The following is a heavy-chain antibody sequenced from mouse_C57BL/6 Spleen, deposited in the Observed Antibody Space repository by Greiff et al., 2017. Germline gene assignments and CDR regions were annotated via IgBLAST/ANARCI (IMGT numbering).Heavy chain of an antibody. Sequence: EVKLVESGGGLVKPGGSLKLSCAASGFTFSSYAMSWVRQTPEKRLEWVATISAGGSYTYYPDNVKGRFTISRDNAKNNLYLQMSHLKSEDTAMYYGARDLGYWYFDVWGTGTTVTVSS. J-gene: IGHJ1*03. CDR3: ARDLGYWYFDV. V-gene: IGHV5-4*01. D-gene: IGHD4-1*01. CDR2: ISAGGSYT. CDR1: GFTFSSYA.